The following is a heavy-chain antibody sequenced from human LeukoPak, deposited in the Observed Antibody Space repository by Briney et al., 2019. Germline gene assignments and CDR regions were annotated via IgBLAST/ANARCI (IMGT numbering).Heavy chain of an antibody. D-gene: IGHD5-24*01. CDR2: IYYSGST. V-gene: IGHV4-39*01. CDR3: ARGGDAHKGGNY. J-gene: IGHJ4*02. CDR1: GGSISSSSCY. Sequence: PSETLSLTCTVSGGSISSSSCYWGWIRQPPGKGLEWIGSIYYSGSTYYNPSLKSRVTISVDTFKNQFFLKLSSVTAADTAVYFCARGGDAHKGGNYWGQGTLVTVSS.